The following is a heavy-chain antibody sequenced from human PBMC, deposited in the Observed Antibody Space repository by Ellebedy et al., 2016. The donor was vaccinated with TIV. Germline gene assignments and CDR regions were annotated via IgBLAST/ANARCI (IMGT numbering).Heavy chain of an antibody. CDR2: MNPNSGNT. V-gene: IGHV1-8*01. D-gene: IGHD2-15*01. J-gene: IGHJ2*01. CDR3: ARSGGTGPYFSGDSCRPHYLYLDL. Sequence: ASVKVSXXASGDTFNSCDIYWVRQATGQGLEWMGWMNPNSGNTGYAQKFQGRVTMTRHTSISTAYMELSSLRSEDTAVYYCARSGGTGPYFSGDSCRPHYLYLDLWGRGTLVTVSS. CDR1: GDTFNSCD.